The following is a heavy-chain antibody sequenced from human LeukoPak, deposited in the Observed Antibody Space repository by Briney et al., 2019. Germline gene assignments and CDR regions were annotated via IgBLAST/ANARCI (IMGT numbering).Heavy chain of an antibody. CDR2: INPISGSM. CDR1: GYTFSDYY. CDR3: ASGAVAGIFDY. J-gene: IGHJ4*02. V-gene: IGHV1-2*02. Sequence: ASVKVSCKTFGYTFSDYYLHWLRQAPGQGLEWVGWINPISGSMHYSQKFQGRVTMTRDTSISTAYMELSRLRSDDTAVYYCASGAVAGIFDYWGQGTLVTVSS. D-gene: IGHD6-19*01.